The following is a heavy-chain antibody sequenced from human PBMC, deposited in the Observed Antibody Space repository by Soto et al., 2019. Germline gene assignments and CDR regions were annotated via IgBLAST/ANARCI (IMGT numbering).Heavy chain of an antibody. CDR3: AYDPRSDFWSGYGIDY. CDR2: IIPIFGTA. CDR1: GGTFSSYA. Sequence: SVKVSCKAAGGTFSSYAISWVRQALGQGLEWMGGIIPIFGTANYAQKFQGRVTITADESTSTAYMELSSLRSEDTAVYYCAYDPRSDFWSGYGIDYWGQGTLVTVSS. V-gene: IGHV1-69*13. D-gene: IGHD3-3*01. J-gene: IGHJ4*02.